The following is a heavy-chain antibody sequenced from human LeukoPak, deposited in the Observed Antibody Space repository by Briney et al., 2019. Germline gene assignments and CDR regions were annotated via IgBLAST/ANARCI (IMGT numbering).Heavy chain of an antibody. D-gene: IGHD3-10*01. CDR1: GFTFSGSA. CDR2: IRSKANSYAT. J-gene: IGHJ4*02. V-gene: IGHV3-73*01. CDR3: TRPGGSGDY. Sequence: GGSLRLSCAASGFTFSGSAMHWVRQASGKGLEWVGRIRSKANSYATAYAASVKGRFTISRDDSKNTASLQMNSLKPEDTAVYYCTRPGGSGDYWGQGTLVTVSS.